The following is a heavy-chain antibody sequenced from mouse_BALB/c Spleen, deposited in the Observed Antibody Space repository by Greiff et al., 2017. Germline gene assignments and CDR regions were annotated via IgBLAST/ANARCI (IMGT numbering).Heavy chain of an antibody. Sequence: QVQLQQSGPELVKPGASVRISCKASGYTFTSYYIHWVKQRPGQGLEWIGWIYPGNVNTKYNEKFKGKATLTADKSSSTAYMQLSSLTSEDSAVYFWARGDGNYVFAYWGQGTLVTVSA. D-gene: IGHD2-1*01. J-gene: IGHJ3*01. V-gene: IGHV1S56*01. CDR2: IYPGNVNT. CDR3: ARGDGNYVFAY. CDR1: GYTFTSYY.